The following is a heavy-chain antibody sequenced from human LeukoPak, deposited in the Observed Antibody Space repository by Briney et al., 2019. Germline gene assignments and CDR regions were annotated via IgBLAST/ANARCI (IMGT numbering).Heavy chain of an antibody. D-gene: IGHD2-2*01. CDR2: ISSSSTYI. J-gene: IGHJ5*02. Sequence: GGSLRLSCAASGFTFSSYTMNWVRQAPGKGLEWVSSISSSSTYIYYADAVEGRFTISRDNAKSSMYLQMNSLRAEDTAVYYCAKDPQYHGWFDPWGQGTLVTVSS. V-gene: IGHV3-21*01. CDR3: AKDPQYHGWFDP. CDR1: GFTFSSYT.